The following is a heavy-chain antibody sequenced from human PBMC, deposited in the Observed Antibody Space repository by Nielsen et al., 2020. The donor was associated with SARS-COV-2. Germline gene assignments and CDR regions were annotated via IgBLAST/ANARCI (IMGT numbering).Heavy chain of an antibody. V-gene: IGHV3-53*01. J-gene: IGHJ3*02. D-gene: IGHD4-17*01. Sequence: RGSLTLSCAASGFTVSSKYMSWVRQAPGKGLEWVSVIYSGGSTYYADSVKGRFTISRDNSKNTLYLQMNSLRAEDTAVYYCARDLYGDYAFDIWGQGTMVTVSS. CDR1: GFTVSSKY. CDR2: IYSGGST. CDR3: ARDLYGDYAFDI.